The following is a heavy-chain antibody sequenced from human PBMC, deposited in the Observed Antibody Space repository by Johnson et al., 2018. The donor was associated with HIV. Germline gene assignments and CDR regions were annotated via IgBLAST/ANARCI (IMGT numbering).Heavy chain of an antibody. CDR1: GFTFSSYA. Sequence: QVQLVESGGGVVQPGRSLRLSCAASGFTFSSYAMHWVRQAPGKGLEWVAVISYDGSNKYYADSVKGRFTISRDNSKNTLYLQMNSLRAEDTAVYYCARGDVWSGYPDAFDIWGQGTMVTVSS. V-gene: IGHV3-30*04. CDR3: ARGDVWSGYPDAFDI. J-gene: IGHJ3*02. CDR2: ISYDGSNK. D-gene: IGHD3-3*01.